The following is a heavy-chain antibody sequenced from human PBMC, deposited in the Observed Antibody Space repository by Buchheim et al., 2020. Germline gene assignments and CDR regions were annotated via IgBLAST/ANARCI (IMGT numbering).Heavy chain of an antibody. CDR1: GGSISNSDSYY. J-gene: IGHJ5*02. CDR2: IYYSGST. CDR3: ARTPHERVCSSTSCHNWFDP. Sequence: QQQLQESGPGLVKPSETLSLTCTVSGGSISNSDSYYWGWIRQPPGKGLEWIGYIYYSGSTYYNPSLKSRVTISVDTSKNQFSLKLSSVTAADTAVYYCARTPHERVCSSTSCHNWFDPWGQGTL. D-gene: IGHD2-2*01. V-gene: IGHV4-31*03.